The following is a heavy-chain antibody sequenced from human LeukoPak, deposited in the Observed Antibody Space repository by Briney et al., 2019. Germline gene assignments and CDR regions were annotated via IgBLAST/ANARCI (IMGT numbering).Heavy chain of an antibody. Sequence: SETLSLTCAVYGGSFSGYYWSWIRQPPGKGLEWIGEINHSGSTNYNPSLKSRVTISVDTSKNQFSLKLSSVTAADTAVYYCARHRYYYDSSGYYYYYYYMDVWGKGTTVTVSS. J-gene: IGHJ6*03. CDR2: INHSGST. V-gene: IGHV4-34*01. D-gene: IGHD3-22*01. CDR1: GGSFSGYY. CDR3: ARHRYYYDSSGYYYYYYYMDV.